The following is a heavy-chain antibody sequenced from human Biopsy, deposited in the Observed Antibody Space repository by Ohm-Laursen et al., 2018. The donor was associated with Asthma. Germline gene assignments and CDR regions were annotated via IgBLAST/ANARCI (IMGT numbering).Heavy chain of an antibody. CDR1: GFTFSDYA. CDR3: ARSIYDFWSGYYGMDV. V-gene: IGHV3-30*04. CDR2: ISYDGSNK. D-gene: IGHD3-3*01. Sequence: SLRLSCTASGFTFSDYAIYWVRQAPGKGLEWVAVISYDGSNKYYADSVKGRFTISRDNAKNSLYLQMNSLRDEDTAVYYCARSIYDFWSGYYGMDVWGQGTTVTVSS. J-gene: IGHJ6*02.